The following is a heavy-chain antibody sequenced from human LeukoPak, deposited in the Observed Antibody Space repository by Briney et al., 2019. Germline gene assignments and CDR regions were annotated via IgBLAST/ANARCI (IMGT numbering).Heavy chain of an antibody. V-gene: IGHV3-30*02. CDR1: GFTFSSYG. CDR3: ATLKWELLRALDY. J-gene: IGHJ4*02. Sequence: PGGSLRLSCAASGFTFSSYGMHWVRQAPGKGLEWVAFIRYDGSNKYYADSVKGRFTISRDNSKNTLYLQMNSLRAEDTAVYYCATLKWELLRALDYWGQGTLVTVSS. CDR2: IRYDGSNK. D-gene: IGHD1-26*01.